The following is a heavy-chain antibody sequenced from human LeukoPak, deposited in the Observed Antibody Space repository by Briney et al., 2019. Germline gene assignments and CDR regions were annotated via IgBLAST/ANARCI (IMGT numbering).Heavy chain of an antibody. D-gene: IGHD5-12*01. CDR1: GGIFSTYA. CDR2: ISAYNGNT. J-gene: IGHJ6*02. CDR3: ASRTLPVASPPYGMDV. Sequence: ASVKVSCKASGGIFSTYAISWVRQAPGQGLEWMGWISAYNGNTNYAQKLQGRVTMTTDTSTSTAYMELRSLRSDDTAVYYCASRTLPVASPPYGMDVWGQGTTVTVSS. V-gene: IGHV1-18*01.